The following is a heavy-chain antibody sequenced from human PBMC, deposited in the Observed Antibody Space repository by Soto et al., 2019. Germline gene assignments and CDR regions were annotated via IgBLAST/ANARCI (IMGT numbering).Heavy chain of an antibody. D-gene: IGHD3-22*01. Sequence: QVQLVQSGAEVKKPGSSVKVSCKASGGTFSSYAISWVRQAPGQGLEWMGGIIPIFGTANYAQKFQGRVTITADESTSTAYLELSSLRSEDTAVYSCASRGVNYDSSGDVRVYWYFYLWGRGTLVTVSS. CDR1: GGTFSSYA. CDR3: ASRGVNYDSSGDVRVYWYFYL. J-gene: IGHJ2*01. V-gene: IGHV1-69*01. CDR2: IIPIFGTA.